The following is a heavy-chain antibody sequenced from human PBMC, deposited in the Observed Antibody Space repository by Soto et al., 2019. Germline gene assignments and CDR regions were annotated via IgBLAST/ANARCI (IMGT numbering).Heavy chain of an antibody. V-gene: IGHV4-30-2*05. Sequence: SENLSLTCAVSGGSSGSGGYSWSWIRQPPGKGLEWIGYMYHSGSTYYNPSLKSRVTISVDTSKNQFSLKLSSVTAADTAVYYCASILSYDSGYLFDYWAQRTLVTVSS. D-gene: IGHD3-22*01. J-gene: IGHJ4*02. CDR2: MYHSGST. CDR3: ASILSYDSGYLFDY. CDR1: GGSSGSGGYS.